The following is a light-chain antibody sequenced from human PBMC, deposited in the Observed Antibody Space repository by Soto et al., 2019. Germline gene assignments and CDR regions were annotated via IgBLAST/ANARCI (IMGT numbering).Light chain of an antibody. V-gene: IGLV3-1*01. Sequence: SYELTQPPSVSVSPGQTASITCSGDKLGDKYACWYQQTPGQSPVLVIYQDSKRPSGIPERFSGSNSGNTATLTISGTQAMDEADYYCQAWDSSTLVFGGGTKVTVL. CDR2: QDS. J-gene: IGLJ2*01. CDR3: QAWDSSTLV. CDR1: KLGDKY.